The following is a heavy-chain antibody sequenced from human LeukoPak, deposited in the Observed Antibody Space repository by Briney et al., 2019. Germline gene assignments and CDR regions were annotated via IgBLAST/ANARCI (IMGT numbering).Heavy chain of an antibody. CDR1: GYTFTSYG. CDR3: ASHRIVAAGTGLDY. Sequence: ASVKVSCKASGYTFTSYGISWVRQDPGQGLEWMGWISAYNANTNYEQKLQGRVTMTRNTSISTAYMELSCLRSEDTAVYYCASHRIVAAGTGLDYWDQGTLVTVSS. CDR2: ISAYNANT. D-gene: IGHD6-13*01. J-gene: IGHJ4*02. V-gene: IGHV1-18*01.